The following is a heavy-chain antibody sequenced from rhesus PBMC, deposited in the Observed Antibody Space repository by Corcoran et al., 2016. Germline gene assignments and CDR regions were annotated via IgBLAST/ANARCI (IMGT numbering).Heavy chain of an antibody. D-gene: IGHD3-16*01. CDR2: IYGNSAST. Sequence: QVKLQQWGEGLVKPSETLSLTCAVYGGSISGYYSWSCIPQPRGPGMEWIGYIYGNSASTNYNPSLKNRVTISKDTSKNQFSLKLSSVAAADTAVYYCARASTGSGSFFAFDFWGQGLRVTVSS. J-gene: IGHJ3*01. CDR3: ARASTGSGSFFAFDF. V-gene: IGHV4-73*01. CDR1: GGSISGYYS.